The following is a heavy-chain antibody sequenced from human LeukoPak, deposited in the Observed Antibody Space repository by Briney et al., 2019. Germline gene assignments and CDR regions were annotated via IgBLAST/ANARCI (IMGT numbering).Heavy chain of an antibody. Sequence: PGGSLRLSCAASGFTFSSYSMSWVRQAPGKGLEWVSSISDNSYWIYYADSVEGRFIISRDNAKNSLYLQMNSLRAEDTAVYYCAKGGPWDTMVRGVQAEFDYWGQGTLVTVSS. CDR2: ISDNSYWI. CDR3: AKGGPWDTMVRGVQAEFDY. CDR1: GFTFSSYS. D-gene: IGHD3-10*01. V-gene: IGHV3-21*01. J-gene: IGHJ4*02.